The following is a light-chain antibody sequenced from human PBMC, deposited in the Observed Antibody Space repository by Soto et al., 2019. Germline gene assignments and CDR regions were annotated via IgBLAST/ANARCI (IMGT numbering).Light chain of an antibody. V-gene: IGLV2-8*01. Sequence: QSALTQPPSASGSPGQSVTISCTGTSSDVGGYNYVSWYQQHPGKAPKLMISEVNKRPSGVPDRFSGSKSGNTASLTVSGLQAEDEADYYCCSYAGSYSWVFGGGTKLTVL. CDR3: CSYAGSYSWV. CDR2: EVN. CDR1: SSDVGGYNY. J-gene: IGLJ3*02.